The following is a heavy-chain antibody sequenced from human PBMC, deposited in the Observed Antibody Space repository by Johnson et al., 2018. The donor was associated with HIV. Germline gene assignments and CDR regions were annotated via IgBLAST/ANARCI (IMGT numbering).Heavy chain of an antibody. V-gene: IGHV3-66*01. CDR3: AIGRGEFPRHAFDI. J-gene: IGHJ3*02. CDR2: IYSGGST. D-gene: IGHD3-10*01. Sequence: VHLVESGGGLVQPGESLRLSCAASVFTFSSYWMHWVRQAPGKGLVWVSVIYSGGSTYYADSVKGRFTISRDNSRNTLFLHMNSLRADDTAVYYCAIGRGEFPRHAFDIWGQGTMVTVSS. CDR1: VFTFSSYW.